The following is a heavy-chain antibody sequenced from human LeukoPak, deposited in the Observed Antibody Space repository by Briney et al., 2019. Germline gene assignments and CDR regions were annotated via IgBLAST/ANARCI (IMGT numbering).Heavy chain of an antibody. V-gene: IGHV3-33*06. J-gene: IGHJ4*02. CDR2: IWNDGSNR. CDR3: AKDFQGGYDY. Sequence: GGSLRLSCAASGFTFSTYGMHWVRQAPGKGLEWVAVIWNDGSNRFYADSVRGRFTISRDDSNNTVYPRMNSLRAEDTALYYCAKDFQGGYDYWGQGTLVSVSS. D-gene: IGHD5-18*01. CDR1: GFTFSTYG.